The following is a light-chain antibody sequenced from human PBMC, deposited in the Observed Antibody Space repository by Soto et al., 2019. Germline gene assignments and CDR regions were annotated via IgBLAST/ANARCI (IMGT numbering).Light chain of an antibody. J-gene: IGKJ1*01. CDR1: QSVSSSY. V-gene: IGKV3-20*01. Sequence: EIVLTQSPCTLSLSPGERATLSCRASQSVSSSYLAWYQQNPGQAPRLLIYGASSRATGIPDRFSGSGSGTDFTLTISRLEPEDFAVYYCQQYGSSPSWTFGQGTKVDI. CDR3: QQYGSSPSWT. CDR2: GAS.